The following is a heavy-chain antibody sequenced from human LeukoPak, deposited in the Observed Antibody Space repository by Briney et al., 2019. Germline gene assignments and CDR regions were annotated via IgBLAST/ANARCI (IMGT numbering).Heavy chain of an antibody. CDR2: IYTTGST. Sequence: PSETLSLTCTVSGCSISSYYWSWIRQPAGKGLEWIGRIYTTGSTTYNPSLKSRVTMSVDTSKNQFSLKLSSVTAADTAVYYCARDSPLQLLLQNAFDSWGQGTMVTVSS. D-gene: IGHD2-2*01. CDR3: ARDSPLQLLLQNAFDS. CDR1: GCSISSYY. V-gene: IGHV4-4*07. J-gene: IGHJ3*02.